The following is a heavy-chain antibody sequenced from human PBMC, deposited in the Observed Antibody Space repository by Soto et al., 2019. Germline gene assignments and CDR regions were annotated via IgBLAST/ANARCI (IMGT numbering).Heavy chain of an antibody. Sequence: SETLSLTCAVYGGSFSGYYWSWIRQPPGKGLEWIGEINHSGSTNYNPSLKSRVTISVDTSKNQFSLKLSSVTAEDTGVYYCARWGGIAVAGRQNWFDPWGQGTLVTVSS. V-gene: IGHV4-34*01. D-gene: IGHD6-19*01. J-gene: IGHJ5*02. CDR3: ARWGGIAVAGRQNWFDP. CDR1: GGSFSGYY. CDR2: INHSGST.